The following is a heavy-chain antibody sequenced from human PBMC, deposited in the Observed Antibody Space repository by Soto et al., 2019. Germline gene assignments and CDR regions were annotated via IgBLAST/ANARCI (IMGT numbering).Heavy chain of an antibody. J-gene: IGHJ4*02. CDR1: GGSISSGGYY. V-gene: IGHV4-31*03. CDR2: IYYSGTT. CDR3: ARGYYYGSGTIILDY. Sequence: QVQLQESGPGLVKPSQTLSLTCTVSGGSISSGGYYWSWIRQHPGKGLEWIGYIYYSGTTFYNPSLKSRVTTSVDTSKNQFSLTLISVTAADTAVYFCARGYYYGSGTIILDYWGQGTLVTVCS. D-gene: IGHD3-10*01.